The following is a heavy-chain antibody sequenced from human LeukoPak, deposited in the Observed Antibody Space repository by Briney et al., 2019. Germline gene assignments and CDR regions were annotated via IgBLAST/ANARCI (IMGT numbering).Heavy chain of an antibody. CDR1: GGSISSGGYY. J-gene: IGHJ4*02. V-gene: IGHV4-30-2*01. CDR2: IYHSGST. CDR3: ASLDVDTAMVDY. D-gene: IGHD5-18*01. Sequence: SETLSLTRTVSGGSISSGGYYWSWIRQPPGKGLEWIGYIYHSGSTYYNPSLKGRVTISVDRSKNQFSLKLSSMTAADTAVYYCASLDVDTAMVDYWGQGTLVTVSS.